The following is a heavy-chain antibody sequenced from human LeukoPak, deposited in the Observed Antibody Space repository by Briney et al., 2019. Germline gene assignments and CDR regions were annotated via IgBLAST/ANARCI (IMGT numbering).Heavy chain of an antibody. J-gene: IGHJ4*02. CDR2: IYHSGST. V-gene: IGHV4-30-2*01. CDR1: GGSISSGGYY. Sequence: NPSETLSLTCTVSGGSISSGGYYWSWIRQPPGKGLEWIGYIYHSGSTYYNPSLKSRVTISVDRSKNQFSLKLSSVTAADTAVYYCARGGIFGVVIIPYPPDYWGQGTLVTVSS. CDR3: ARGGIFGVVIIPYPPDY. D-gene: IGHD3-3*01.